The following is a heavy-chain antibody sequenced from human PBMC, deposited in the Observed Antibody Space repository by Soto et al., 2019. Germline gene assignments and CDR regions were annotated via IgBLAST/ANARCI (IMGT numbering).Heavy chain of an antibody. D-gene: IGHD2-15*01. CDR3: ARCRHWSGGXWGMWFDP. CDR1: GYTFTSYD. V-gene: IGHV1-8*01. CDR2: INPNSGNT. J-gene: IGHJ6*02. Sequence: ASVKVSCKASGYTFTSYDINWVRQATGQGLEWMGWINPNSGNTGYAQKFQGRVTMTRNTSISTAYVELSSLRSEDTAVYYCARCRHWSGGXWGMWFDPWGQGTTGTVSS.